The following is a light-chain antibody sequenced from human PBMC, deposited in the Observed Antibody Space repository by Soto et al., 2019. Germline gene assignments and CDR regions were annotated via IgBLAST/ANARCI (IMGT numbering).Light chain of an antibody. V-gene: IGKV3-20*01. CDR3: PQYGSAIRT. Sequence: EMGLTQSPGTLSLSPGERATLSCRASQSGFGNYLAWYQQKPGQAPRLLIYGASNRAAVIPDRFSSSGSGPDFTLTISSLEPEYFVLYYCPQYGSAIRTFGQRTTVEI. CDR1: QSGFGNY. J-gene: IGKJ1*01. CDR2: GAS.